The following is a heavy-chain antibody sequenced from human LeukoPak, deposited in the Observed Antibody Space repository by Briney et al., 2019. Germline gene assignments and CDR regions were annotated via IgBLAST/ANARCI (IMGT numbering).Heavy chain of an antibody. J-gene: IGHJ4*02. Sequence: PSETLSLTCTVSGGSISSSSYYWGWIRQPPGKGLEWIGSIYYSGSTYYNPSLGSRVTISLDTSKNQFSLKLSSVTAADTAVYYCARDLRGYNYFDYWGQGTLVTVSS. CDR3: ARDLRGYNYFDY. D-gene: IGHD5-24*01. V-gene: IGHV4-39*07. CDR1: GGSISSSSYY. CDR2: IYYSGST.